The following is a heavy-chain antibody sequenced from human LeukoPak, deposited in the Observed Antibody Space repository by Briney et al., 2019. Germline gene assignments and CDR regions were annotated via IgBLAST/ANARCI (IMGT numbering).Heavy chain of an antibody. CDR2: ISSSSSTI. CDR1: GFTFSSYT. Sequence: GGSLRLSCAASGFTFSSYTMNWVRQAPGKGLEWVSYISSSSSTIYYADSVKGRFTISRDNARNSLYLQMNSLRAEDTAVYYCARPHFGSFNYWGQGTLVTVSS. CDR3: ARPHFGSFNY. D-gene: IGHD3-10*01. V-gene: IGHV3-48*04. J-gene: IGHJ4*02.